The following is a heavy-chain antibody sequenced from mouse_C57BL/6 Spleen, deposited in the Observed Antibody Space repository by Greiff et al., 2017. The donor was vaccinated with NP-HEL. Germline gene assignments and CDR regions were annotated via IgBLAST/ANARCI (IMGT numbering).Heavy chain of an antibody. V-gene: IGHV5-9-1*02. CDR1: GFTFSSYA. CDR3: TRRRNYAMDY. Sequence: EVQGLQSGEGLVKPGGSLKLSCAASGFTFSSYAMSWVRQTPEQRLEWVAYISSGGDYTYYADTVKGRFTISRDNARNTLYLQMSSLKSEDTAMYYCTRRRNYAMDYWGQGTSVTVSS. CDR2: ISSGGDYT. J-gene: IGHJ4*01.